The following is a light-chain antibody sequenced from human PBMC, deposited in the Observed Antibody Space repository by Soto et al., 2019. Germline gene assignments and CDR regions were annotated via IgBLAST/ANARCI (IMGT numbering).Light chain of an antibody. CDR1: QTVSSS. CDR3: QQHINWPLT. Sequence: IVLTQAPATLSLSPGERATLSCRASQTVSSSLAWYQQRAGQASRLLIYEASKRDTGIPARFSGSGCGADFTLNISSLEPEDFALNNSQQHINWPLTFGGGTKVDIK. J-gene: IGKJ4*01. V-gene: IGKV3-11*01. CDR2: EAS.